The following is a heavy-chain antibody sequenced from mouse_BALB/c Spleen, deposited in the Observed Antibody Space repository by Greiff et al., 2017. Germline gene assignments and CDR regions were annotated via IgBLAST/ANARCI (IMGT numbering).Heavy chain of an antibody. CDR3: ARRGVYYDYDGFAY. CDR2: ILPGSGST. V-gene: IGHV1-9*01. D-gene: IGHD2-4*01. Sequence: QVQLQQSGAELAKPGASVKMSCKATGYTFSSYWIEWVKQRPGHGLEWIGEILPGSGSTNYNEKFKGKATFTADTSSNTAYMQLSSLTSEDSAVYYCARRGVYYDYDGFAYWGQGTLVTVSA. J-gene: IGHJ3*01. CDR1: GYTFSSYW.